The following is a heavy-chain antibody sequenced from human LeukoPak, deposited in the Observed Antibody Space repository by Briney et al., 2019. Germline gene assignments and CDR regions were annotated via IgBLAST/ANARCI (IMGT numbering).Heavy chain of an antibody. V-gene: IGHV3-21*01. D-gene: IGHD3-9*01. CDR1: GFTFSSYS. Sequence: GGSLRLSCAASGFTFSSYSMNWVRQAPGKGLEWVSSISSSSSYIYYADSVKGRFTISRDNAKNSLYLQMNSVRAEDTAVYYCARDGYYDILTGTPPYGMDVWGQGTTVTVSS. CDR3: ARDGYYDILTGTPPYGMDV. J-gene: IGHJ6*01. CDR2: ISSSSSYI.